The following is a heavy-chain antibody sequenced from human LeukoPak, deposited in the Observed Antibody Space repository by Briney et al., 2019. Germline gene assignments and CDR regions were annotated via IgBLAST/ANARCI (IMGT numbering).Heavy chain of an antibody. V-gene: IGHV3-21*01. J-gene: IGHJ4*02. CDR1: GFTFSGYT. Sequence: GGSLRLSCAASGFTFSGYTMNWVRQAPGKGLEWVSSIRSTGDYISYADSVKGRFTISRDNAKNSLYLQMNSLTAEDTAVYYCARDQGGYCSGGTCYFGWVDYWGLGTLVTVSS. CDR2: IRSTGDYI. CDR3: ARDQGGYCSGGTCYFGWVDY. D-gene: IGHD2-15*01.